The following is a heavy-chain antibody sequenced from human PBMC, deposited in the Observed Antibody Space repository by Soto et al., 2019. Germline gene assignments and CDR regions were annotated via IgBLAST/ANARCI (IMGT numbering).Heavy chain of an antibody. Sequence: GASVKVSCKASGYTFTSYAMHWVRQAPGQRLEWMGWINAGNGNTKYSQKFQGRVTFTRDTSASTAYMELSSLRSEDTAVYYCARDYYDSSGYYYVGYFDYWGQGTLVTVSS. CDR1: GYTFTSYA. CDR3: ARDYYDSSGYYYVGYFDY. J-gene: IGHJ4*02. D-gene: IGHD3-22*01. CDR2: INAGNGNT. V-gene: IGHV1-3*01.